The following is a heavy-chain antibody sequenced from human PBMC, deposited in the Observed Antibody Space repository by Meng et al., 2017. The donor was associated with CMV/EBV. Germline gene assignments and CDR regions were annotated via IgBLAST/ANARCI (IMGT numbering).Heavy chain of an antibody. CDR1: GYTFTSYD. CDR2: MNPNSGNT. D-gene: IGHD3-3*01. J-gene: IGHJ6*02. CDR3: ARRSVVVPAAPWTYYDFWSGYYTGGYYYYGMDV. V-gene: IGHV1-8*03. Sequence: ASVKVSCKASGYTFTSYDINWVRQATGQGLEWMGWMNPNSGNTGYAQKFQGRVTITRNTSISTAYMELSSLRSEDTAVYYCARRSVVVPAAPWTYYDFWSGYYTGGYYYYGMDVWGQGTTVTVSS.